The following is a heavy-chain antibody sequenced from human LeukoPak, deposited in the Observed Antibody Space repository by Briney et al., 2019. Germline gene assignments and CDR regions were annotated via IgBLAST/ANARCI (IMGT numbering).Heavy chain of an antibody. CDR3: AKDRRATSEGYFDY. J-gene: IGHJ4*02. D-gene: IGHD1-26*01. CDR2: IRWNSDSI. CDR1: GVTFDNYA. Sequence: GGSLRLSCAASGVTFDNYAMHWVRHAPRKGLGWVSGIRWNSDSIGYAGCVKGRVPISRDNAKNSLYLQMNTLRAEDTALYYCAKDRRATSEGYFDYWGQGTLVTVSS. V-gene: IGHV3-9*01.